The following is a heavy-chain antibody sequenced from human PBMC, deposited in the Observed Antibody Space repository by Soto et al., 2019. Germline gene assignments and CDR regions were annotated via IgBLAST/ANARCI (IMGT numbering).Heavy chain of an antibody. V-gene: IGHV3-9*01. CDR2: ISWNSGSI. Sequence: PVGSLRLSCAASGFTFDDYAMHWVRQAPGKGLEWVSGISWNSGSIGYADSVKGRFTISRDNAKNSLYLQMNSLRAEDTALYYCAKGGNSSSWFDYWGQGTLVTVSS. CDR1: GFTFDDYA. D-gene: IGHD6-13*01. J-gene: IGHJ4*02. CDR3: AKGGNSSSWFDY.